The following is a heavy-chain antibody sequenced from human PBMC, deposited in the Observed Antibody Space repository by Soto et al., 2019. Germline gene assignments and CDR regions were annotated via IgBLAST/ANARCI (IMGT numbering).Heavy chain of an antibody. D-gene: IGHD3-10*01. Sequence: QITLKESGPTLVKPTQTLTLTCTISGFSLSTSGVGVGWIRQPPGKALDWLALIYWDGDKRYSPSLKSRLTITKDTSKKQVGLTMTNMDPVDTATYYCVRLLWFGELTWGQGTLVTVSS. CDR3: VRLLWFGELT. CDR1: GFSLSTSGVG. J-gene: IGHJ4*02. CDR2: IYWDGDK. V-gene: IGHV2-5*02.